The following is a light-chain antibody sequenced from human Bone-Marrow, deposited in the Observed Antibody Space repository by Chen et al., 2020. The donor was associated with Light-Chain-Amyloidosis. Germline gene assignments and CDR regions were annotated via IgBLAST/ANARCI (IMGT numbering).Light chain of an antibody. CDR2: RDT. CDR1: DLPTKY. CDR3: QSADSSGTYEVI. J-gene: IGLJ2*01. V-gene: IGLV3-25*03. Sequence: VSVSTGQTARITCSGDDLPTKYAYWYQQKPGQAPVLVIHRDTERPSGISERFSGSSSGTTATLTISGVQAEDEADYHCQSADSSGTYEVIFGGGTKLTVL.